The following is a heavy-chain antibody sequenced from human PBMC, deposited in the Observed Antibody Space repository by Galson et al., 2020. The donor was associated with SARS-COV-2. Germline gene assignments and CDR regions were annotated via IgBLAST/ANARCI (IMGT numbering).Heavy chain of an antibody. D-gene: IGHD4-17*01. Sequence: GESLKISCAASGFTFSSYAMSWVRQAPGKGLEWVSAISGSGGSTYYADSVKGRFTISRDNSKNTLYLQMNSLRAEDTAVYYCATERTHGDYMIGLFDYWGQGTLVTVSS. J-gene: IGHJ4*02. CDR3: ATERTHGDYMIGLFDY. CDR2: ISGSGGST. CDR1: GFTFSSYA. V-gene: IGHV3-23*01.